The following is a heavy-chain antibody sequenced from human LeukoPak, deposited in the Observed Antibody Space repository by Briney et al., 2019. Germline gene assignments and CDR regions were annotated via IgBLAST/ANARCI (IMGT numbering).Heavy chain of an antibody. CDR3: ARGGRDDSSGYYLYYYYYYGMDV. Sequence: KPGGSLRLSCAASGFTFSDYYMSWIRQAPGKGLEWVSYISSSGSTIYYADSVKGRFTISRDNAKNSLYLQMNSLRAEDTAVYYGARGGRDDSSGYYLYYYYYYGMDVWGQGTTVTVSS. J-gene: IGHJ6*02. V-gene: IGHV3-11*01. CDR1: GFTFSDYY. D-gene: IGHD3-22*01. CDR2: ISSSGSTI.